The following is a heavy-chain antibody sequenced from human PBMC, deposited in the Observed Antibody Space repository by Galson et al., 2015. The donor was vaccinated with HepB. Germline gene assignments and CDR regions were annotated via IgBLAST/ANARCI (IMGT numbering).Heavy chain of an antibody. J-gene: IGHJ5*02. Sequence: SLRLSCAASGFTFSSYGMHWVRQAPGKGLEWVAVISYDGSNKYYADSVKGRFTISRDNSKNTLYLQMNSLRAEDTAVYYCAKHDSSSWYWFDPWGQGTLVTVSS. CDR1: GFTFSSYG. CDR2: ISYDGSNK. CDR3: AKHDSSSWYWFDP. V-gene: IGHV3-30*18. D-gene: IGHD6-13*01.